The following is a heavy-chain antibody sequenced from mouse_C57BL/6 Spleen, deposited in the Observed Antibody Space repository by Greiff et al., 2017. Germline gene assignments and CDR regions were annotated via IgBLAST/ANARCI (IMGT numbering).Heavy chain of an antibody. CDR3: TEDSSLAWCAY. J-gene: IGHJ3*01. CDR1: GFNIQDAY. CDR2: IDPENGYT. D-gene: IGHD1-1*01. V-gene: IGHV14-4*01. Sequence: EVQLQQSGAELVRPGASVKLSCTASGFNIQDAYMHWVKQRPEQGLEWIGWIDPENGYTEYAAKFQGKATITADTSSNTAYLQLSSLTSEDTAVYYCTEDSSLAWCAYWGQGTLVTVSA.